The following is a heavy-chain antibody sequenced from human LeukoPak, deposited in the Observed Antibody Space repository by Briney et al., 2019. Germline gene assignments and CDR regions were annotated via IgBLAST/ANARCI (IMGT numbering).Heavy chain of an antibody. D-gene: IGHD3-3*01. CDR1: GFTFSSYA. Sequence: GGSLRLSCAASGFTFSSYAMSWVRQAPGKGLEWVSSISTSSSYIYYADSVKGRFTISRDNAKNSLFLQMNSLRAEDTAAYYCARGTYDFVQIDYWGQGTLVTVSS. CDR3: ARGTYDFVQIDY. J-gene: IGHJ4*02. CDR2: ISTSSSYI. V-gene: IGHV3-21*01.